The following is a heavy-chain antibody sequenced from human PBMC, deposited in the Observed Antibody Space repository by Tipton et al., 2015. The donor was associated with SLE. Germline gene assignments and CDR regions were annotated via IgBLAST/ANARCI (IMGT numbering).Heavy chain of an antibody. CDR2: ISSSGSTI. V-gene: IGHV3-11*04. CDR3: AIRGYSGSDDAFDI. D-gene: IGHD5-12*01. CDR1: RFTFGDHP. Sequence: SLRLSCTASRFTFGDHPMNWVRPAPGKGVEWVSYISSSGSTIYYADSVKGRFTISRDNAKNSLYLQMNSLRAEDTAVYYCAIRGYSGSDDAFDIWGQGTMVTVSS. J-gene: IGHJ3*02.